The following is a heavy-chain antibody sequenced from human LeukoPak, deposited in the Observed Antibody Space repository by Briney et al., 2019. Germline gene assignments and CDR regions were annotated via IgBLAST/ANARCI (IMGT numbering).Heavy chain of an antibody. D-gene: IGHD1-26*01. CDR2: ISNSGPT. J-gene: IGHJ4*02. V-gene: IGHV4-31*08. CDR3: VKQSRYSGSPQDFDY. Sequence: SETLSLTCTVSGDSVTSAGYFWTWIRQHPGKGLEWIGYISNSGPTYYNPSLKSRVTISVDTSKNQFSLKLSSVTAADTAVYYCVKQSRYSGSPQDFDYWGQGTLVTVSS. CDR1: GDSVTSAGYF.